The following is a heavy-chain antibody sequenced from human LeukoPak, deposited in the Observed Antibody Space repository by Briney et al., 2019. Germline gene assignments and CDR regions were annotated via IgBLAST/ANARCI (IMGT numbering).Heavy chain of an antibody. CDR3: ARISRGGWLQGPFDY. V-gene: IGHV3-30*03. Sequence: GGSLRLSCAASGLTFSSYGMHWVRQAPGKGLEWVAVISYDGSNKYYADSVKGRFTISRDNSKNTLYLQMNSLRAEDTAVYYCARISRGGWLQGPFDYWGQGTLVIVSS. CDR1: GLTFSSYG. J-gene: IGHJ4*02. CDR2: ISYDGSNK. D-gene: IGHD5-24*01.